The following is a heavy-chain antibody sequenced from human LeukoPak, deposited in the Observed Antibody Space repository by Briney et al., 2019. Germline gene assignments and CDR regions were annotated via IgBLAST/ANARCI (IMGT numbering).Heavy chain of an antibody. D-gene: IGHD3-10*02. J-gene: IGHJ4*02. CDR1: GYTFTAYY. CDR2: INSNTGDT. Sequence: ASVKVSCKASGYTFTAYYVHWVRQAPGQGPEWMGWINSNTGDTGYAQKFQGRVTVTRDTSISTLYMDLSSLRSDDTAVYYCASRGVVRGVSYYFDYWGQGTLVTVSS. V-gene: IGHV1-2*02. CDR3: ASRGVVRGVSYYFDY.